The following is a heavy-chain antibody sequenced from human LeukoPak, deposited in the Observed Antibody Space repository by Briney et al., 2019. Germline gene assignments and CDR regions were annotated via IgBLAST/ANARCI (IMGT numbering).Heavy chain of an antibody. J-gene: IGHJ4*02. CDR3: ARGRVGAYTDYFDY. CDR2: IWYDGSNK. V-gene: IGHV3-33*01. CDR1: GFTFSSYG. D-gene: IGHD1-26*01. Sequence: PGGSLRLSCAASGFTFSSYGMHWVRQAPGKGLEWVAVIWYDGSNKYYADSVKGRFTISRDNSKNTLYLQMNSLRAEDTAVYYCARGRVGAYTDYFDYWGQGTLVTVSS.